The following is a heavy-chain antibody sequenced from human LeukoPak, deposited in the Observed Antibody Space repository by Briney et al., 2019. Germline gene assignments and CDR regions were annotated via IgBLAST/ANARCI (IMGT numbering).Heavy chain of an antibody. CDR1: GGSISSSSYY. J-gene: IGHJ4*02. CDR2: IYYSGST. Sequence: SETLSLTCTVSGGSISSSSYYWGWIRQPPGKGLEWIGSIYYSGSTYYNPSLKSRVTISVDTSKNQFSLKLSSVTAADTAVYYCARGLSLRYFDSPEFDYWGQGTLVTVSS. CDR3: ARGLSLRYFDSPEFDY. V-gene: IGHV4-39*07. D-gene: IGHD3-9*01.